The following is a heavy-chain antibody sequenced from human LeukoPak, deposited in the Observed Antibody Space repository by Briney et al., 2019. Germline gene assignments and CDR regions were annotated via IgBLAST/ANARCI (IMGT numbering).Heavy chain of an antibody. CDR1: GFTFSVYW. CDR2: IKEDGSEK. Sequence: GGSLRLSCAASGFTFSVYWMSWVRQAPGKGLEWVANIKEDGSEKYYVDSVKGRFTISRDNAKNSLYLQMNSLRAEDTAVYYCARKYYYDSSGYWVFDYWGQGTLVTVSS. V-gene: IGHV3-7*01. J-gene: IGHJ4*02. D-gene: IGHD3-22*01. CDR3: ARKYYYDSSGYWVFDY.